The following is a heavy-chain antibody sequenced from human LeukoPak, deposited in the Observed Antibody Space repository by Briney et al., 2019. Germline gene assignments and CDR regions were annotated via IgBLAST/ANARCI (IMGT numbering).Heavy chain of an antibody. V-gene: IGHV3-7*01. CDR3: ARDSSSWNYYYYGMDV. D-gene: IGHD6-13*01. CDR1: EFTFSSYW. J-gene: IGHJ6*02. Sequence: PGGSLRLSCASSEFTFSSYWMSWVRQAPGKGLGWVAKIKQDGSEKYYVDSVKGRFTISRDNAKNSLYLQMNSLRAEDTAVYYCARDSSSWNYYYYGMDVWGQGTTVTVSS. CDR2: IKQDGSEK.